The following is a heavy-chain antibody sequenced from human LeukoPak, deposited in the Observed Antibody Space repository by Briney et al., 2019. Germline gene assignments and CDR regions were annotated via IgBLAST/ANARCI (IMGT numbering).Heavy chain of an antibody. Sequence: SVKVSCKASGGTFSCYAISWVRQAPGQGLEWMGGIIPIFGTANYAQKFQGRVTITADESTSTAYMELSSLRSEDTAVYYCAKGADGYNYYFDYWGQGTLVTVSS. D-gene: IGHD5-24*01. J-gene: IGHJ4*02. CDR3: AKGADGYNYYFDY. V-gene: IGHV1-69*13. CDR1: GGTFSCYA. CDR2: IIPIFGTA.